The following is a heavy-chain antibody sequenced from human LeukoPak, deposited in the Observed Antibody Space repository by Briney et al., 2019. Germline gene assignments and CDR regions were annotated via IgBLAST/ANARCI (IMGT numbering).Heavy chain of an antibody. D-gene: IGHD3-22*01. V-gene: IGHV4-59*01. CDR3: AREHYYDSTAYLD. CDR1: GGSISSYY. J-gene: IGHJ4*02. CDR2: IHYSGST. Sequence: SETLSLTCTVSGGSISSYYWSWIRQPPGKGLEWIGYIHYSGSTSYNPSLKSRVTISVDTSKNQISLKVRSATAADTAVYYCAREHYYDSTAYLDWGQGTLVSVSS.